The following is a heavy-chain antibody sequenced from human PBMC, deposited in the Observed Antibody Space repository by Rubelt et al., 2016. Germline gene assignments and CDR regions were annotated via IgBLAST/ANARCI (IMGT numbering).Heavy chain of an antibody. CDR3: AKKPKSSAGGAFDI. Sequence: LRHSCAASGFTFSSYAMHWVRQAPGKGLEWVAVISYDGSNKYYADSVKGRFTISRDNSKNTLYLQMNSLRAEDTAVYYCAKKPKSSAGGAFDIWGQGTMVTVSS. D-gene: IGHD6-25*01. V-gene: IGHV3-30*04. CDR1: GFTFSSYA. CDR2: ISYDGSNK. J-gene: IGHJ3*02.